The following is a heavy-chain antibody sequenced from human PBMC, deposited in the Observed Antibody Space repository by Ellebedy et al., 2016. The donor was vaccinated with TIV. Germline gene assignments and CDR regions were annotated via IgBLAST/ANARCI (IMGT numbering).Heavy chain of an antibody. CDR2: ISGSGDST. Sequence: GGSLRLSXAAAGFTFSSYAMNWVRQAPGKGLEWVSAISGSGDSTFYADSVRGRFSISRDNSRNTLYLHMNSLRAEDTAVYYCAKISGIAVAGYFDYWGQGTLVTVSS. V-gene: IGHV3-23*01. CDR1: GFTFSSYA. J-gene: IGHJ4*02. D-gene: IGHD6-19*01. CDR3: AKISGIAVAGYFDY.